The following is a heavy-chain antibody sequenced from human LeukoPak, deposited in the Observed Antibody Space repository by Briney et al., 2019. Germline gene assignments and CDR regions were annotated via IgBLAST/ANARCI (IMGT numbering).Heavy chain of an antibody. Sequence: QAGGSLRLSCAASGFTFSSYSIHWVRQAPGKGLEWVAVISYDGSNKYYADSVKGRFTISRDNSKNTLYLQMNSLRAEDTAVYYCARGQLWFGEFYFDYWGQGTLVTVSS. CDR1: GFTFSSYS. CDR3: ARGQLWFGEFYFDY. V-gene: IGHV3-30*03. J-gene: IGHJ4*02. D-gene: IGHD3-10*01. CDR2: ISYDGSNK.